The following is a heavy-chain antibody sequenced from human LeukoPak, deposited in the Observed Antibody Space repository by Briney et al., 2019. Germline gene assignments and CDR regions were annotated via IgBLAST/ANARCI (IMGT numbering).Heavy chain of an antibody. D-gene: IGHD3-22*01. Sequence: GGSLRLSCAASGFTFSSYAMHWVRQAPGKGLEWVAVISYDGSNKYYADSVKGRFTISRDNSKNTLYLQMNSLRAEDTAVYYCARNYDSSGYYLGYWGQGTLVTVSS. CDR1: GFTFSSYA. CDR3: ARNYDSSGYYLGY. J-gene: IGHJ4*02. CDR2: ISYDGSNK. V-gene: IGHV3-30*03.